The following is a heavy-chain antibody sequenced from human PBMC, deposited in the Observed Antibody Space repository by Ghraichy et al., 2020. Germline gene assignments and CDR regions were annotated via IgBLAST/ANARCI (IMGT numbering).Heavy chain of an antibody. CDR2: ISGPGDNT. CDR1: GFTFSSFA. CDR3: AKDVGNRRDVFDI. J-gene: IGHJ3*02. D-gene: IGHD1-14*01. Sequence: GGSLRLSCAASGFTFSSFAMSWVRQAPGKGLEWISGISGPGDNTYYPDSLKGRFTISRDNSKNTLHLQMNSLRAEDTAVYYCAKDVGNRRDVFDIWGQGTTVTVSS. V-gene: IGHV3-23*01.